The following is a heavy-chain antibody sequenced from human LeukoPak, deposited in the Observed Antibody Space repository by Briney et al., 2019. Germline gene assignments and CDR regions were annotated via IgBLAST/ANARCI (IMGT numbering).Heavy chain of an antibody. CDR3: VKEDAAASGYFED. CDR2: INTVSSYI. V-gene: IGHV3-9*01. D-gene: IGHD3-10*01. Sequence: TGGSLRLSCVASGFTFDDYGMHWVRQAPGKGLEWVSGINTVSSYIGYADSLKGRFAISRDNGKNSLYLEIKSLRAEDTALYYCVKEDAAASGYFEDWGQGTLVTVPP. CDR1: GFTFDDYG. J-gene: IGHJ4*02.